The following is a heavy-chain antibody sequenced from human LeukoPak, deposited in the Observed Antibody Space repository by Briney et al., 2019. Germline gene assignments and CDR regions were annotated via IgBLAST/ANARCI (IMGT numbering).Heavy chain of an antibody. D-gene: IGHD3-22*01. J-gene: IGHJ4*02. CDR1: GFTFSSYA. V-gene: IGHV3-53*01. Sequence: GGSLRLSCAASGFTFSSYAMSWVRQAPGKGLEWVSVIYSGGSTYYADSVKGRFTISRDNSKNTLYLQMNSLRAEDTAVYYCARGDSSACPDYWGQGTLVTVSS. CDR3: ARGDSSACPDY. CDR2: IYSGGST.